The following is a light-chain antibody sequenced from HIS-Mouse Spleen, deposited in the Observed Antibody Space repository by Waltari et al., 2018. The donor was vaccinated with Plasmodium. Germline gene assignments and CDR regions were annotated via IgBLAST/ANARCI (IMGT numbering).Light chain of an antibody. V-gene: IGLV2-14*01. CDR2: DVS. CDR3: SSYTSSSTLLYV. Sequence: QSALTQPRSVSGSPGQSVTISCTGTRSDVGGYNYVPWFQQHPGKAPKLMIYDVSKRPSGVSNRFSGSKSGNTASLTISGLQAEDEADYYCSSYTSSSTLLYVFGTGTKVTVL. CDR1: RSDVGGYNY. J-gene: IGLJ1*01.